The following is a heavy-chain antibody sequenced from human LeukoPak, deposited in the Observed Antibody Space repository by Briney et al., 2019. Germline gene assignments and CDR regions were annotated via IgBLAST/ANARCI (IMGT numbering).Heavy chain of an antibody. V-gene: IGHV3-23*01. CDR3: AQEVTTASSDY. J-gene: IGHJ4*02. D-gene: IGHD4-11*01. CDR2: ISGSGGGA. CDR1: LDTFIANA. Sequence: PGGSLRLSCAPSLDTFIANATSSIRQAPGKGLEWVSAISGSGGGAYYADSVKGLFTISRDNSKNTRYLQMNSLRAEDTAVYYFAQEVTTASSDYWGQGTLVTVSS.